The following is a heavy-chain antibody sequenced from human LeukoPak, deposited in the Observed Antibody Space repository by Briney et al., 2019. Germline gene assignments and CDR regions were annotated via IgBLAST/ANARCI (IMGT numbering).Heavy chain of an antibody. D-gene: IGHD5-18*01. CDR2: IYHSGST. CDR1: GGSFSGYY. Sequence: SETLSLTCAVYGGSFSGYYWGWIRQPPGKGLEGIGSIYHSGSTYYNPSLKSRVTISVDTSKNQFSLKLSSVTAADTAVYYCARVSGAIVNSYYFDYWGQGTLVTVSS. CDR3: ARVSGAIVNSYYFDY. V-gene: IGHV4-38-2*01. J-gene: IGHJ4*02.